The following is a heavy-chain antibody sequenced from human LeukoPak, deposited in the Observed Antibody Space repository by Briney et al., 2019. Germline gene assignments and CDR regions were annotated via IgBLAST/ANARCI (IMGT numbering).Heavy chain of an antibody. J-gene: IGHJ4*02. D-gene: IGHD6-13*01. V-gene: IGHV4-34*01. CDR1: GGSFSGYY. CDR2: INHSGST. Sequence: SETLSLTCAVYGGSFSGYYWSWIRQPPGKGLEWIGEINHSGSTNYNPSLKSRVTISVDTSKNQFSLQLNSVTPEDTAVYYCARAEGRQIAAAGFDYWGQGTLVTVSS. CDR3: ARAEGRQIAAAGFDY.